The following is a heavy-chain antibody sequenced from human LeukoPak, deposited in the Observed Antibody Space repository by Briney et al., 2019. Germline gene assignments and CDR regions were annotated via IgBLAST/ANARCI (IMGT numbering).Heavy chain of an antibody. V-gene: IGHV3-30*18. D-gene: IGHD1-1*01. CDR2: ISYDGSVK. J-gene: IGHJ3*02. Sequence: GGSLRLSCRASRFSFSDYDMHWVRQAPGKGLEWVAVISYDGSVKHYADSVRGRFTISRDNSKSTLFLQMNSLRTDDTSVYFCAKFAYNWNAPDGFDMWGQGTMVIVSS. CDR1: RFSFSDYD. CDR3: AKFAYNWNAPDGFDM.